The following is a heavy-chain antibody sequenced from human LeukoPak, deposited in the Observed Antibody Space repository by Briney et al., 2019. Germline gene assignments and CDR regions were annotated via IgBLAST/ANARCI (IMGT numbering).Heavy chain of an antibody. Sequence: SETLSLTCTVSGGSISSYYWSWIRQPPGKGLEWIGYIYYSGSTNYNPSLKSRVTISVDTSKNQFSLKLSSVTAADTAVYYCARDYSSSWYIRAFDIWGQGTMVTVSS. CDR2: IYYSGST. J-gene: IGHJ3*02. CDR1: GGSISSYY. CDR3: ARDYSSSWYIRAFDI. V-gene: IGHV4-59*12. D-gene: IGHD6-13*01.